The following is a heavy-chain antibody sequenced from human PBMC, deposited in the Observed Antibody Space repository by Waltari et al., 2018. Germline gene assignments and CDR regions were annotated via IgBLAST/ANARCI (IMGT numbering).Heavy chain of an antibody. Sequence: QVQLQESGPGLVKPSETLSLPYPATGGSISSHYWRWVRQTPGKGLEWIGYIYYSGSTNYNPSLKSRVTISVDTSKNQFSLKLTSVTAADTAVYYCARGRGELDYWGQGTLVTVSS. CDR2: IYYSGST. CDR3: ARGRGELDY. J-gene: IGHJ4*02. D-gene: IGHD4-17*01. CDR1: GGSISSHY. V-gene: IGHV4-59*11.